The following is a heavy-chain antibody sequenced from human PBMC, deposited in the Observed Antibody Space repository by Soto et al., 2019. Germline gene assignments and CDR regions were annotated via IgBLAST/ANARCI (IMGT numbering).Heavy chain of an antibody. V-gene: IGHV3-66*01. CDR2: IYSGGST. CDR1: GFTVSSNY. J-gene: IGHJ4*02. D-gene: IGHD2-15*01. CDR3: ATAKLLLPWLFAY. Sequence: EVQLVESGGGLVQPGGSLRLSCAASGFTVSSNYMSWVRQAPGKGLEWVSVIYSGGSTYYADPVKGRFTISRDDSKNTLFLKMNSLRAEDTAVYYCATAKLLLPWLFAYWGQGTLVTVSS.